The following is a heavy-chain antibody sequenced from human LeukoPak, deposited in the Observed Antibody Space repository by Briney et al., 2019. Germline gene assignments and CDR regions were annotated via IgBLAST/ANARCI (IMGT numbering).Heavy chain of an antibody. V-gene: IGHV3-23*01. J-gene: IGHJ4*02. CDR3: AKELVPYYFDY. CDR2: ISASGTKT. Sequence: GGSLRLSCAASGFTFNSYAITWVRQAPGKGMEWVSAISASGTKTYYADSVMGRFTISRDNFKNTLYLQLNSLRAEDTAVYYCAKELVPYYFDYWGQGTLVTVSS. CDR1: GFTFNSYA. D-gene: IGHD2-2*01.